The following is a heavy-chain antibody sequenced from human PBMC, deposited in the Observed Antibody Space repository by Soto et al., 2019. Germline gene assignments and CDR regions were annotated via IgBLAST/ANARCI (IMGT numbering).Heavy chain of an antibody. CDR1: GFTFSSYG. J-gene: IGHJ6*02. CDR2: LSYDGSNK. V-gene: IGHV3-30*18. CDR3: AKDRGASSVYYYGMDV. Sequence: PGGSLRLSCAASGFTFSSYGMHWVRLAPGKGLEWVAVLSYDGSNKYYADSVEGRSTISRDNSKNTLYLQMNSLRAEDTAVYYCAKDRGASSVYYYGMDVWGQGTTVTVSS. D-gene: IGHD6-6*01.